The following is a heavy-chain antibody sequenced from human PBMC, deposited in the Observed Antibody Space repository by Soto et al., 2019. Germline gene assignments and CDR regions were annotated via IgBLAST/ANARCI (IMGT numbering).Heavy chain of an antibody. D-gene: IGHD3-22*01. V-gene: IGHV1-18*01. CDR1: FYTFTSYV. J-gene: IGHJ4*02. CDR2: IMAYHGHT. CDR3: ARDDKDSIGYYFLFHY. Sequence: GSVKVSCKASFYTFTSYVISWVRQAPGKGLEWMGRIMAYHGHTTYAQNLQSINTMTTDTSTRTAYMELSNLRSDDTAEYNSARDDKDSIGYYFLFHYWGQGYLVTVSS.